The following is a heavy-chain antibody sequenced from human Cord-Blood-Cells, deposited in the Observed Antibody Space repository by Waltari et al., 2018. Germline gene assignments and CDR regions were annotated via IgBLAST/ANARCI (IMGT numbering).Heavy chain of an antibody. J-gene: IGHJ6*02. CDR1: GGSFSGYY. Sequence: QVQLQQWGAGLLKPSETLSLTCAVYGGSFSGYYWSWIRQPPGKGLEWIGEINHSGSTNYNPSLKSRVTISVDTSKNQFSLKLSSVTAADTAVYYCARVGSFSSSWYYYYYGMDVWGQGTTVTVSS. D-gene: IGHD6-13*01. CDR2: INHSGST. CDR3: ARVGSFSSSWYYYYYGMDV. V-gene: IGHV4-34*01.